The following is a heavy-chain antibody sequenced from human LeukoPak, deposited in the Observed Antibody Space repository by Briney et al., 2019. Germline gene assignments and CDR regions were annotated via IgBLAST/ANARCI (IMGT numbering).Heavy chain of an antibody. CDR3: AREHSGYDFPGRDYYYMDV. CDR2: ISSSSSSYI. D-gene: IGHD5-12*01. V-gene: IGHV3-21*01. Sequence: GGSLRLSCAASGFTFNNYNMNWVRQAPGKGLEWVSSISSSSSSYIYYADSVRGRFTISRDNDRNSLYLQMNSLRAEDTAVYYCAREHSGYDFPGRDYYYMDVWGKGTTVTVSS. CDR1: GFTFNNYN. J-gene: IGHJ6*03.